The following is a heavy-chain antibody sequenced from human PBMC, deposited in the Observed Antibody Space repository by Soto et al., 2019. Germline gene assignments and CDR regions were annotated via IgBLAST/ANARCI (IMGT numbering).Heavy chain of an antibody. V-gene: IGHV3-21*01. J-gene: IGHJ6*03. CDR1: GFTFSSYS. D-gene: IGHD2-15*01. Sequence: GGSLRLSCAASGFTFSSYSMNWVRQAPGKGLEWVSSISSSSSYIYYADSVKGRFTISRDNAKNSLYLQMNSLRAEDTAVYYCARVLMGYYYYYYMDVWGKGTTVTVSS. CDR3: ARVLMGYYYYYYMDV. CDR2: ISSSSSYI.